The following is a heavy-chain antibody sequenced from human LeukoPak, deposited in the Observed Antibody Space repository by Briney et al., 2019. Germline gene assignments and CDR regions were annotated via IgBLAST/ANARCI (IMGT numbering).Heavy chain of an antibody. V-gene: IGHV4-59*01. CDR1: GGSISSYY. CDR3: ARNILPYSSGYGDAFDI. Sequence: SETLSLTCTVSGGSISSYYWSWIRQPPWKGLEWIGYIYYSGSTNYNPSLKSRVTISVDTSRNQFSLKLSSVTAADTAVYYCARNILPYSSGYGDAFDIWGQGTMVTVSS. J-gene: IGHJ3*02. CDR2: IYYSGST. D-gene: IGHD3-22*01.